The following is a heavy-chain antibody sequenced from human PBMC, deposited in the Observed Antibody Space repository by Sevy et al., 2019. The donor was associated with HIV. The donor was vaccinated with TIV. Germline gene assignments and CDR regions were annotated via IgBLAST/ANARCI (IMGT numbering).Heavy chain of an antibody. D-gene: IGHD5-12*01. CDR3: ARNREGRRWLQFDY. Sequence: GGSLRLSCAASGFTFSSYAMLWVRQAPGKGLEWVAVISYDGSNKYYADSVKGRFTISRDNSKNTLYLQMNSLRAEDTAVYYCARNREGRRWLQFDYWGQGTLVTVSS. V-gene: IGHV3-30-3*01. J-gene: IGHJ4*02. CDR2: ISYDGSNK. CDR1: GFTFSSYA.